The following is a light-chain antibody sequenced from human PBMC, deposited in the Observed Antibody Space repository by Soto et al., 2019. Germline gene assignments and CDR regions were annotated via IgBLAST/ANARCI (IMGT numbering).Light chain of an antibody. V-gene: IGKV3-11*01. CDR1: LNVNSY. CDR2: DAS. CDR3: QQRSNWPLT. Sequence: VLTQSPATLSLSPGERATLSCRASLNVNSYLAWYQQKPGQAPRLLIYDASNRAAGIPARFSGSGSGTDFTLTISSLEPEDFAIYYCQQRSNWPLTFGGGTKVDI. J-gene: IGKJ4*01.